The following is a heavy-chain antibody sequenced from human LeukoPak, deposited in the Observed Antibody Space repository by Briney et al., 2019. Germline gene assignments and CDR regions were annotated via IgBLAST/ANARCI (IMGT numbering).Heavy chain of an antibody. V-gene: IGHV3-7*01. Sequence: PGGSLRLSCAASGFTFSSYWMSWVRQAPGKGLEWVANIKQDGSEKYYVDSVKGRFTISRDNAKNSLYLQMNSLRAEDTAVYYCARDRYNWNDVMEYWGQGTLVTVSS. CDR2: IKQDGSEK. CDR3: ARDRYNWNDVMEY. D-gene: IGHD1-20*01. CDR1: GFTFSSYW. J-gene: IGHJ4*02.